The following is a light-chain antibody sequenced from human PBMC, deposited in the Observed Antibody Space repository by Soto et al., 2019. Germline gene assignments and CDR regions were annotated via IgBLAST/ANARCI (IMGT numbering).Light chain of an antibody. CDR1: QRITTW. V-gene: IGKV1-5*01. Sequence: DIQMTQSPSTLSASVGDRVTITCRASQRITTWLAWYQQKPGQAPNLLIHDASTLETGVPSRFRGSGSGTDFTLTISNLQPDDFATYYCQQYNSYPTLGGGTKVDIK. CDR3: QQYNSYPT. CDR2: DAS. J-gene: IGKJ4*01.